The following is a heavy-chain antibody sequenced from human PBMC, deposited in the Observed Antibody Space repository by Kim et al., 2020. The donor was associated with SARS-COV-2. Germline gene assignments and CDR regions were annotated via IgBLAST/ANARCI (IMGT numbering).Heavy chain of an antibody. J-gene: IGHJ4*02. V-gene: IGHV3-74*01. D-gene: IGHD1-1*01. CDR1: GFPFSNHW. CDR2: INRDRSVM. CDR3: ANWNEGY. Sequence: GGSLRLSCEASGFPFSNHWMHWVCQAPGKGLVWVSRINRDRSVMNYADSVKGRFTISRDNAKNTLYLQMNSLIGEDTAVYYCANWNEGYWGQGTLVTVSS.